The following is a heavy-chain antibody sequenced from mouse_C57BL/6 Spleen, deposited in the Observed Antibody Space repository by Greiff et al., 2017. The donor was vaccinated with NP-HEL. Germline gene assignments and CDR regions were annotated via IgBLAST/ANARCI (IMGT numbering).Heavy chain of an antibody. Sequence: EVMLVESGEGLVKPGGSLKLSCAASGFTFSSYAMSWVRQTPEKRLEWVAYISSGGDYIYYADTVKGRFTISRDNARNTLYLQMSSLKSEDTAMYYCTRADSSGHYFDYWGQGTTLTVSS. CDR3: TRADSSGHYFDY. J-gene: IGHJ2*01. V-gene: IGHV5-9-1*02. CDR2: ISSGGDYI. CDR1: GFTFSSYA. D-gene: IGHD3-2*02.